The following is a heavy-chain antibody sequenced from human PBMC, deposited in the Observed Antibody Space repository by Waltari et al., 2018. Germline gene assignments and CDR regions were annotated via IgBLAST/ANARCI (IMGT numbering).Heavy chain of an antibody. D-gene: IGHD3-16*01. J-gene: IGHJ4*02. CDR2: IDPEDDEI. CDR3: AVTTMTGEIDS. CDR1: GYSFTDYY. V-gene: IGHV1-69-2*01. Sequence: EVHLVQSGAEVTKPGATVKIPCKASGYSFTDYYMHWVRQAPGKGLEWMGRIDPEDDEIIYAEKFQGRITISADTSTDTAYMELSSLRSDDTAVYYCAVTTMTGEIDSWGQGTQVTVSS.